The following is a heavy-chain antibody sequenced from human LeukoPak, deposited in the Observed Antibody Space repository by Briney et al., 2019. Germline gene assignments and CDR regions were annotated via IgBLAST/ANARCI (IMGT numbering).Heavy chain of an antibody. Sequence: PSETLSLTCAVYGGSFSGYYWSWIRQPPGKGLEWIGEINHSGSTNYNPSLKSRVTMSVDTSKNHFSLYLSSVTAADTAFYYCARHSPGTTYDYWGQGTLVTVSS. CDR3: ARHSPGTTYDY. CDR2: INHSGST. J-gene: IGHJ4*02. D-gene: IGHD1-7*01. V-gene: IGHV4-34*01. CDR1: GGSFSGYY.